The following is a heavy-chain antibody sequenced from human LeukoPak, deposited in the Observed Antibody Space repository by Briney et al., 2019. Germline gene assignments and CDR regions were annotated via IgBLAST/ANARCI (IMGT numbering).Heavy chain of an antibody. J-gene: IGHJ6*03. CDR3: ARVNLGGHSYYYMDV. CDR1: GDSISSGDYC. V-gene: IGHV4-30-4*08. CDR2: IYYSGST. D-gene: IGHD3-16*01. Sequence: SETLSLTCTVSGDSISSGDYCWSWIRQPPVKGLEWIGYIYYSGSTYYDPSLKSRVTVSVDTSKNQFSLKLTSVTAADTAVFYCARVNLGGHSYYYMDVWGKGTTVTVSS.